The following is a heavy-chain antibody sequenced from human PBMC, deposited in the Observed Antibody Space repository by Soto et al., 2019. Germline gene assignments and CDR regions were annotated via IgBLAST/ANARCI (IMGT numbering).Heavy chain of an antibody. CDR2: ISYDGGER. CDR1: GFIFSRYG. Sequence: GGSLRLSCGGSGFIFSRYGMHWVRQAPGKGLEWVTGISYDGGERFYADSVKGRFTIPRDNSKNRLDLQMSSLRPEDTAVYYCARDLPLYCRGDCNFDFWGQGTLLTVSS. CDR3: ARDLPLYCRGDCNFDF. D-gene: IGHD2-21*02. V-gene: IGHV3-30*03. J-gene: IGHJ4*02.